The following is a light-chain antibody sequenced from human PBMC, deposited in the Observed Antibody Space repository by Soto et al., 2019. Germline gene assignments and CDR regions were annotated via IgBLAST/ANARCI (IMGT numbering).Light chain of an antibody. CDR2: EVS. CDR1: SSDVGGYNY. V-gene: IGLV2-14*01. Sequence: QSVLTQPASVSGSPGQSITISCTGTSSDVGGYNYVSWYQQHPVKAPKLMIYEVSNRPSGVSNRFSGSKSGNTASLTISGLQAEDEADYYCSSYTRSSTRVFGGGTKLTVL. CDR3: SSYTRSSTRV. J-gene: IGLJ3*02.